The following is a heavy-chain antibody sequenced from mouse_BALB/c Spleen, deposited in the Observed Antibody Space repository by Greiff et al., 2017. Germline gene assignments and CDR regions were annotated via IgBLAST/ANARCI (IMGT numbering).Heavy chain of an antibody. CDR1: GYTFSSYW. D-gene: IGHD2-3*01. J-gene: IGHJ3*01. Sequence: QVQLQQSGAELMKPGASVKISCKATGYTFSSYWIEWVKQRPGHGLEWIGEILPGSGSTNYNEKFKGKATFTADTSSNTAYMQLSSLTSEDSAVYYCARGYPGYLRGFAYWGQGTLVTVSA. CDR3: ARGYPGYLRGFAY. V-gene: IGHV1-9*01. CDR2: ILPGSGST.